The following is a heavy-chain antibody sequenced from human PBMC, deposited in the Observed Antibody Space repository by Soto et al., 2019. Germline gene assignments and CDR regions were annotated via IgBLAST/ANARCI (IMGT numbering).Heavy chain of an antibody. D-gene: IGHD2-21*01. J-gene: IGHJ4*02. CDR3: ARGFQSSFGY. CDR2: IYSGGST. Sequence: PGGSLRLSCAASGFTFSSYAMSWVRQAPGKGLEWVSVIYSGGSTYYADSVKGRFTISRDSSKNTLYLQMNSLRAEDTAVYYCARGFQSSFGYWGQGTLVTVSS. CDR1: GFTFSSYA. V-gene: IGHV3-53*01.